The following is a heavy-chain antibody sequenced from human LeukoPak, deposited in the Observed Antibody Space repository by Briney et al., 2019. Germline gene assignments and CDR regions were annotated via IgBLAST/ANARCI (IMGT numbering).Heavy chain of an antibody. CDR1: GFTFSGYS. V-gene: IGHV3-23*01. Sequence: GGSLRLSCAASGFTFSGYSMRWVRPVPGRWREWVAGLCRSDEYKYYDDSGKGRFTISRDNSKNTVSLQMNSLRAGDSAIYYCVKDRPCDTCMPMDAWGQGTTVTVSS. D-gene: IGHD2-8*01. CDR2: LCRSDEYK. CDR3: VKDRPCDTCMPMDA. J-gene: IGHJ6*02.